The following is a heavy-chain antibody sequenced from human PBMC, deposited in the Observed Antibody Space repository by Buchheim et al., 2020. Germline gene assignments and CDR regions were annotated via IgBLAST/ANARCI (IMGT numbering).Heavy chain of an antibody. V-gene: IGHV4-59*12. CDR1: GGSISTYY. J-gene: IGHJ5*01. Sequence: QVQLQESGPGLVKPSETLSLTCTVSGGSISTYYWNWIRQSPGKGLEWIGSVYYSGNTNYNPSLKSRVTMSVDTSKNQFSMPLRSVTAADTAVYYCARDRLRNWFDSWGQGTL. CDR3: ARDRLRNWFDS. CDR2: VYYSGNT. D-gene: IGHD4-17*01.